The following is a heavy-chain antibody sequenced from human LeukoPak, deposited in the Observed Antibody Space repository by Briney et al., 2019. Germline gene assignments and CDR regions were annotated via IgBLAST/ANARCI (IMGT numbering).Heavy chain of an antibody. CDR3: AREGIGWSLDY. J-gene: IGHJ4*02. CDR2: ISSSRSYI. CDR1: GFTFSSYS. V-gene: IGHV3-21*01. Sequence: GGSLRLSCAASGFTFSSYSMNWVRQAPGKGLEWVSSISSSRSYIYYADSVKGRFTISRDNAGNSLYLQMNSLRAEDTAVYYCAREGIGWSLDYWGQGTLVTVSS. D-gene: IGHD6-19*01.